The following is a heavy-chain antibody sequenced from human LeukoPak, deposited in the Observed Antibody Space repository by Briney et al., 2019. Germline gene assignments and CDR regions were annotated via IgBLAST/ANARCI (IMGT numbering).Heavy chain of an antibody. Sequence: GESLKISCKGSGYSFATYWIGWVRQMPGKGLEWMGIIYPDDSDTRYSPSFQGQVTISADKSISTAYLQWSSLQASDTAIFYCARQTNWNSIDYWGQGTPVTVSS. J-gene: IGHJ4*01. CDR1: GYSFATYW. D-gene: IGHD1-7*01. CDR3: ARQTNWNSIDY. CDR2: IYPDDSDT. V-gene: IGHV5-51*01.